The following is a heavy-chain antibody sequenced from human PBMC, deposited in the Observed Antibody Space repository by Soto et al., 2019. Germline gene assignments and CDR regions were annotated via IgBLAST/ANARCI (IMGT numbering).Heavy chain of an antibody. J-gene: IGHJ6*02. Sequence: GASVKVSCKASGYTFTGYYMHWVRQAPGQGLEWMGWINPNSGGTNYAQKFQGWVTMTRDTSISTAYMELSRLRSDDTAVYYCARGSCSSTSGYKGGDYYYYGMDVWGQGATVTVSS. D-gene: IGHD2-2*02. CDR1: GYTFTGYY. CDR2: INPNSGGT. V-gene: IGHV1-2*04. CDR3: ARGSCSSTSGYKGGDYYYYGMDV.